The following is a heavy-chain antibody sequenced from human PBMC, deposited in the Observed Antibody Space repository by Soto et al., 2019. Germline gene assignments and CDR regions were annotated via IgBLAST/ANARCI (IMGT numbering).Heavy chain of an antibody. V-gene: IGHV4-61*01. CDR3: ARELGHSVMDV. CDR1: CDSVSSGSHY. Sequence: QVQLQESGPGLVKPSETLSLTCTVSCDSVSSGSHYWTWIRQHPGKGLQWIGYISSSGGTTYSPSLKSRDTISLDTSKNQFSLILSSVTAADTAVYYCARELGHSVMDVWGQGTTVTVSS. D-gene: IGHD7-27*01. CDR2: ISSSGGT. J-gene: IGHJ6*02.